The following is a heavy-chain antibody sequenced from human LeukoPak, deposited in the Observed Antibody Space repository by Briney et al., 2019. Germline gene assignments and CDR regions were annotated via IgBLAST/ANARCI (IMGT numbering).Heavy chain of an antibody. J-gene: IGHJ4*02. Sequence: GGSLRLSCEASGFTFSSHWMHWVRQAPGKGLVWVSHINSNGSNTGYADSVKGRFTISRDNAKNTLYLQMNSLRAEDTAVYYCARASRTGFDYWGQGTLVTVSS. D-gene: IGHD3/OR15-3a*01. V-gene: IGHV3-74*01. CDR1: GFTFSSHW. CDR3: ARASRTGFDY. CDR2: INSNGSNT.